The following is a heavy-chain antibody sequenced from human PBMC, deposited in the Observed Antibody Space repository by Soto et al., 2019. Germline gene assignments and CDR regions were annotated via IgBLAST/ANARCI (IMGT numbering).Heavy chain of an antibody. CDR2: IYWDDDK. D-gene: IGHD3-3*01. J-gene: IGHJ4*02. Sequence: QITLKESGPTLVKPTQTLTLTCTFSGFSLTGSGVGVGWIRQPPGKALEWLALIYWDDDKRYSPSLKSRLTITKDTSQNQVALTVTNRDPVDTATYYCARFLWSDTSLYYFDYWGQGTLVTVSS. CDR3: ARFLWSDTSLYYFDY. V-gene: IGHV2-5*02. CDR1: GFSLTGSGVG.